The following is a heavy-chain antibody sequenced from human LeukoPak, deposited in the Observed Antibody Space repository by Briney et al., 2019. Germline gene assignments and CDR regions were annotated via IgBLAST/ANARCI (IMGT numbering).Heavy chain of an antibody. V-gene: IGHV5-51*01. Sequence: GESLKISCRASGYSFTTYWIGWVRQMPGKGLEWMGVIFPADSDTRYSPSFQGQVTISVDKSISTAYLQWSSLKASDTAMYYCARLATLTPRYFDYWGQGTQVTVSS. CDR2: IFPADSDT. CDR1: GYSFTTYW. J-gene: IGHJ4*02. CDR3: ARLATLTPRYFDY.